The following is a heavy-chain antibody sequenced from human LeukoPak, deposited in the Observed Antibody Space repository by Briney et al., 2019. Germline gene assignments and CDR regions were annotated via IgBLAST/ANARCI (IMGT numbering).Heavy chain of an antibody. CDR1: GYSISSGYY. CDR2: IYHSGST. J-gene: IGHJ3*02. D-gene: IGHD2-15*01. CDR3: AREDIVVVVAALREAFDI. Sequence: SETLSLTCTVSGYSISSGYYRGWIRQPPGKGLEWIGSIYHSGSTYCNPSLKSRVTISVDTSKNQFSLKLSSVTAADTAVYYCAREDIVVVVAALREAFDIWGQGTMVTVSS. V-gene: IGHV4-38-2*02.